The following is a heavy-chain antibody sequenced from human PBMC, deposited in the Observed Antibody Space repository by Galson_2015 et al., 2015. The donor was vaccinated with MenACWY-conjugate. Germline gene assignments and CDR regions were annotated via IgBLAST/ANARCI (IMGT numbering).Heavy chain of an antibody. V-gene: IGHV3-7*01. Sequence: CAVSGFTFSRYWMSWVRQAPGKGLEWVANIKQDGSEKYYVDSVKGRFTISRDNAKNSLYLQMNSLRAEDTAVYYCARDEYSSSDYWGQGTLVTVSS. D-gene: IGHD6-6*01. CDR3: ARDEYSSSDY. J-gene: IGHJ4*02. CDR1: GFTFSRYW. CDR2: IKQDGSEK.